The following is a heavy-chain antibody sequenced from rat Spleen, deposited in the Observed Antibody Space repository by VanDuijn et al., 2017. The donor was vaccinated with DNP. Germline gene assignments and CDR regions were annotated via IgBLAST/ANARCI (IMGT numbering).Heavy chain of an antibody. V-gene: IGHV5S23*01. CDR1: GFTFSDYA. J-gene: IGHJ2*01. D-gene: IGHD1-11*01. Sequence: EVQLVESGGGLVQPGRSLKLSCAASGFTFSDYAMAWIRQAPGKGLEWVASISNTGDNTYYSDSVKGRFSLSRDNAKSTLYLQMDSLRSEDTATYYCATNSYGYTFDYWGQGVMVTVSS. CDR3: ATNSYGYTFDY. CDR2: ISNTGDNT.